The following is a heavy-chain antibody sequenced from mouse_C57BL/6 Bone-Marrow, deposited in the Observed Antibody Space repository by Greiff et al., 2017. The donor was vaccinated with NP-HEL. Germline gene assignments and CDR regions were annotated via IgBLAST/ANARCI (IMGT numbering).Heavy chain of an antibody. CDR1: GFTFSSYA. CDR3: ARDDYYGSSYLYYYAMDY. CDR2: ISAGGSYT. Sequence: EVKLMASGGGLVKPGGSLKLSCAASGFTFSSYAMSWVRQTPEKRLAWVATISAGGSYTYYPDNVKGRFTISRDNAKNNLYLQMSHLKSEDTAMYYCARDDYYGSSYLYYYAMDYWGQGTSVTVSS. D-gene: IGHD1-1*01. V-gene: IGHV5-4*03. J-gene: IGHJ4*01.